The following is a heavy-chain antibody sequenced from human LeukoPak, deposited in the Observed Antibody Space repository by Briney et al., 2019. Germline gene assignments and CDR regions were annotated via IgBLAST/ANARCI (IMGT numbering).Heavy chain of an antibody. J-gene: IGHJ3*02. CDR2: ISYDGSNK. Sequence: GGSLRLSCAASGFTFSSYAMHWVRQAPGKGLEWVAVISYDGSNKYYADSVKGRFTISRDNSKNTLYLQMNSLRAEDTAVYYCARKRGPYGGNSNDAFDIWGQGTMVTVSS. CDR3: ARKRGPYGGNSNDAFDI. D-gene: IGHD4-23*01. CDR1: GFTFSSYA. V-gene: IGHV3-30*04.